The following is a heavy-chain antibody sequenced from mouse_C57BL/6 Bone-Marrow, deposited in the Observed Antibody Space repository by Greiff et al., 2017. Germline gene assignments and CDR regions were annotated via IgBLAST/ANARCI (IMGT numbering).Heavy chain of an antibody. CDR1: GYAFSSYW. D-gene: IGHD2-12*01. V-gene: IGHV1-80*01. CDR2: IYPGDGDT. J-gene: IGHJ3*01. Sequence: QVQLKESGAELVKPGASVKISCKASGYAFSSYWMNWVKQRPGKGLEWIGQIYPGDGDTNYNGKFKGKATLTADKSSSTAYMQLSSLTSEDSAVYFCASPLRESFAYWGQGTLVTVSA. CDR3: ASPLRESFAY.